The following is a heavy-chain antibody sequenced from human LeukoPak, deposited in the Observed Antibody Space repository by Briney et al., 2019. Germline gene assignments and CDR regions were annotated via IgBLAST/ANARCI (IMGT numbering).Heavy chain of an antibody. CDR2: INPNSGGT. D-gene: IGHD6-13*01. J-gene: IGHJ4*02. CDR3: ARAGIAAISFDY. CDR1: GYTFTGYY. Sequence: AAVKVSRKASGYTFTGYYMHWVRQAPGQGLEWMGWINPNSGGTNYAQKFQGWVIMTRDTSISTAYMELSRLRSADTALYYCARAGIAAISFDYWGQGTLVTVSS. V-gene: IGHV1-2*04.